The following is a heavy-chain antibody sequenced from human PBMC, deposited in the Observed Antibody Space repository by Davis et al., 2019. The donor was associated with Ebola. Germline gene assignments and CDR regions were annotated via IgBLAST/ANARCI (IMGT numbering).Heavy chain of an antibody. CDR1: GFTFSSYS. J-gene: IGHJ4*02. V-gene: IGHV3-21*01. CDR3: ARSPARTGAWGCSGGSCLVGDY. CDR2: ISSSSSYT. D-gene: IGHD2-15*01. Sequence: PGGSLRLSCAASGFTFSSYSMNWVRQAPGKGLEWVSLISSSSSYTYYTDSVKGRFTISRDNAKNSLYLQMNSLRAEDTAVYYCARSPARTGAWGCSGGSCLVGDYWGQGTLVTVSS.